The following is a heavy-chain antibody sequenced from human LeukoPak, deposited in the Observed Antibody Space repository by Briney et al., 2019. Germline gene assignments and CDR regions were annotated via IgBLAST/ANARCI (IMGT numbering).Heavy chain of an antibody. V-gene: IGHV4-4*02. CDR2: IYHSGST. J-gene: IGHJ4*02. CDR3: AREAYSSGGGYFDY. CDR1: LDSTTSNF. D-gene: IGHD6-19*01. Sequence: SETLSLTCTVSLDSTTSNFWSWVRQPPGKGLEWIGEIYHSGSTNYNPSLKSRVTISVDKSKNQFSLKLSSVTAADTAVYYCAREAYSSGGGYFDYWGQGALVTVSS.